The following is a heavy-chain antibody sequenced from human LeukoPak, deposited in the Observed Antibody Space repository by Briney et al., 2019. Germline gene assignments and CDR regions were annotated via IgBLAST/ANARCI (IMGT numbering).Heavy chain of an antibody. CDR2: IYSGGST. CDR1: EFSVGSNY. D-gene: IGHD5-12*01. J-gene: IGHJ4*02. Sequence: GGSLRLSCAASEFSVGSNYMTWVRQAPGKGLEWVSLIYSGGSTYYADSVKGRFTISRDNSKNTLYLQMNSLRAEDTAMYYCARGPSGCHNTGGQGTLVTVSS. V-gene: IGHV3-66*01. CDR3: ARGPSGCHNT.